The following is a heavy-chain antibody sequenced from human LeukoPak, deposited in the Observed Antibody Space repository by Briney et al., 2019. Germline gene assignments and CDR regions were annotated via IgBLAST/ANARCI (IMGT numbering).Heavy chain of an antibody. D-gene: IGHD2-2*01. CDR3: ARGRYSSRSGGYYFDI. V-gene: IGHV3-23*01. J-gene: IGHJ4*02. Sequence: PGGSLRLSCAASGFTFSSFALSWVRQAPGKGLEWVSSISGSGGSTSYADSVKGRFTIPRDISTNTLYLQMNSLRAEDTAVYYCARGRYSSRSGGYYFDIWGQGTLVTVSS. CDR2: ISGSGGST. CDR1: GFTFSSFA.